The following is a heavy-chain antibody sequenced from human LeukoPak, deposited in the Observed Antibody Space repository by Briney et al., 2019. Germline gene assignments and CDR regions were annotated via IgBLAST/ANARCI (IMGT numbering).Heavy chain of an antibody. D-gene: IGHD5-12*01. J-gene: IGHJ4*02. CDR2: IYYSGST. CDR3: ARCRIVATIDY. V-gene: IGHV4-39*01. CDR1: GGSISSSNYY. Sequence: PSETLSLTCTVSGGSISSSNYYWGWIRQPPGKGLEWIGSIYYSGSTYYNPSLKSRVTISVDTSKNQFSLKLSSVTAADTAVYYCARCRIVATIDYWGQGTLVTVSS.